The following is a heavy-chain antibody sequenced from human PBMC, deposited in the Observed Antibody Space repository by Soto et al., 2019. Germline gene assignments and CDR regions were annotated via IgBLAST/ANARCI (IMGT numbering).Heavy chain of an antibody. CDR3: ANEAFDI. J-gene: IGHJ3*02. CDR1: GFTFSSYA. V-gene: IGHV3-30-3*02. Sequence: QVQLVESGGGVGQPGRSLRLSCAASGFTFSSYAMHWVRQAPGKGLEWVAVISYDGSNKYYADSVKGRFTISRDNSKNTLYLQMNSLRAEDTAVYYCANEAFDIWGQGTMVTVSS. CDR2: ISYDGSNK.